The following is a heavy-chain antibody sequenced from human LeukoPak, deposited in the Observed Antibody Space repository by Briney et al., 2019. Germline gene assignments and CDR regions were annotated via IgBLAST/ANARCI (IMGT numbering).Heavy chain of an antibody. D-gene: IGHD3-16*01. J-gene: IGHJ4*02. CDR2: ISSSGAYV. Sequence: GGSLRLSCAASGITFTSSSMTWVRQAPGKGLEWVSSISSSGAYVYFADSLKGLFTISRDNTKNSLYLQMNSLRAEDTAVYYCARADTLGGYYFDNWGQGTLVTVSS. CDR3: ARADTLGGYYFDN. CDR1: GITFTSSS. V-gene: IGHV3-21*01.